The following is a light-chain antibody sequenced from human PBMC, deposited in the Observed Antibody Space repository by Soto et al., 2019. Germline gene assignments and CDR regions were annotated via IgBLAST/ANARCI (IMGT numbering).Light chain of an antibody. J-gene: IGKJ2*01. V-gene: IGKV1-9*01. CDR1: QGISSF. Sequence: DIQLTQSPSFLSASVGVRVTITCRASQGISSFLAWYQQKPGGTPKLLIYAASTLQSGVPSRFSGSGSGTDFTLTITSLQPEDFATYYCQQLHTYPYTFGQGTKLEIK. CDR2: AAS. CDR3: QQLHTYPYT.